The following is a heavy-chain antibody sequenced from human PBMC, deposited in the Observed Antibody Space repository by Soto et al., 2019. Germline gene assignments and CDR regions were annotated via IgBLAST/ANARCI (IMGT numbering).Heavy chain of an antibody. Sequence: PSETLSLTCAVYGESFSGYYWSWIRQPPGKGLEWIGEINHSGSTNYNPSLKSRVTISVDTSKNQFSLKLSSVTAADTSVYYCAKEGWQRFHYYNAMDVWGQGTTVTVSS. CDR3: AKEGWQRFHYYNAMDV. CDR2: INHSGST. V-gene: IGHV4-34*01. J-gene: IGHJ6*02. D-gene: IGHD5-12*01. CDR1: GESFSGYY.